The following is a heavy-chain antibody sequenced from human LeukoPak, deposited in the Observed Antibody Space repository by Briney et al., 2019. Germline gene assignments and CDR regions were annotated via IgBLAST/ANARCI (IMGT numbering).Heavy chain of an antibody. CDR1: SGSVSIGDYY. CDR2: IYYSGST. CDR3: ARDIYYYYYMDV. V-gene: IGHV4-30-4*08. Sequence: PSHTLSLTCTVCSGSVSIGDYYRTWERHPPGNGQEWIGYIYYSGSTYYNPSLKSRVTISVDTSKNQFSLKLSSVTAADTAVYYCARDIYYYYYMDVWGKGTTVTVSS. J-gene: IGHJ6*03.